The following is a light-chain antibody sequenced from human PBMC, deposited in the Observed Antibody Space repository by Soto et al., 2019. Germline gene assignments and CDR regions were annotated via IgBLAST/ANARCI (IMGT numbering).Light chain of an antibody. CDR3: QQYGSSPRT. V-gene: IGKV3-20*01. Sequence: EIVLTQSPVTLSLSPGERATLSFGASQTVSRMYLSWFQQKPGQAPRLLIYGISTRATGIPDRFSGSGSGTDFTLTISRLEPEDFAVYYCQQYGSSPRTFGQGTKVDIK. J-gene: IGKJ1*01. CDR2: GIS. CDR1: QTVSRMY.